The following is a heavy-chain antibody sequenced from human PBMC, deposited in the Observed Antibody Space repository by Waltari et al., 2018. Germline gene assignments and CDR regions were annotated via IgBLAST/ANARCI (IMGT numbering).Heavy chain of an antibody. J-gene: IGHJ4*02. V-gene: IGHV4-39*07. Sequence: QLQLQESGPGLVKPSETLSLSWNVSGGSISSSSYYWGWIRQPPGKGLEWIGSIHYSGSTYYNPSLKSRVTISVDTSKNQFSLKLSSVTAADTAVYYCARLVGSLVIDYWGQGTMVTVSS. CDR2: IHYSGST. D-gene: IGHD3-16*01. CDR1: GGSISSSSYY. CDR3: ARLVGSLVIDY.